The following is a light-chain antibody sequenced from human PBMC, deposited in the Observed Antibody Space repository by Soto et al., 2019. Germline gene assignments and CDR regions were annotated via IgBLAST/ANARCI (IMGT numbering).Light chain of an antibody. CDR2: WAS. Sequence: DFVMTQSPDSLAVSLGERATINCKSSQSVLYSTNNKNYLAWYQQKPGQPPKLLIYWASTRESGVPDRFSGSGSGTDFTLTISSLQAEDVALFFCQQYYTNPFSFGGGTKGEIK. CDR1: QSVLYSTNNKNY. CDR3: QQYYTNPFS. V-gene: IGKV4-1*01. J-gene: IGKJ4*01.